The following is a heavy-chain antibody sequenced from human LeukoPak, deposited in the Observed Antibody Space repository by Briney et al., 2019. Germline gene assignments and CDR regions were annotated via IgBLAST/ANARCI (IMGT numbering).Heavy chain of an antibody. V-gene: IGHV1-69*01. CDR2: IIPIFGTA. D-gene: IGHD3-3*01. CDR3: ARHAPRDFWSGLNSYVYYYMDG. J-gene: IGHJ6*03. Sequence: SVKVSCKASGCTFTSYAISWVRQAPGQGLEWMGGIIPIFGTANYAQKFQGRVTITADESTSTAYMELSSLRSEDTAVYYCARHAPRDFWSGLNSYVYYYMDGSGKRTTVSV. CDR1: GCTFTSYA.